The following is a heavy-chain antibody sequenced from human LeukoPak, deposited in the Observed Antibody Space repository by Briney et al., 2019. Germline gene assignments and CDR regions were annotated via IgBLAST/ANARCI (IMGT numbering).Heavy chain of an antibody. Sequence: SQTLSLTCTVSGGSISSGGYYWSWIRQPPGKGLEWIGYIYHSGSTYYNPSLKSRVTISVDRSKNQFSLKVTSATAADTAVYYCARGSWYSSGVWPVFDHWGQGTLIAVSS. CDR1: GGSISSGGYY. D-gene: IGHD6-19*01. CDR3: ARGSWYSSGVWPVFDH. CDR2: IYHSGST. V-gene: IGHV4-30-2*01. J-gene: IGHJ4*02.